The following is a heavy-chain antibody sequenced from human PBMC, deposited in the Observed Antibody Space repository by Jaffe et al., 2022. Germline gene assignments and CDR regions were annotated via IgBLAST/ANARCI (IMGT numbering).Heavy chain of an antibody. CDR2: ISSSGSTI. CDR1: GFTFSSYE. CDR3: ARDWGGGTVTPDYFDY. Sequence: EVQLVESGGGLVQPGGSLRLSCAASGFTFSSYEMNWVRQAPGKGLEWVSYISSSGSTIYYADSVKGRFTISRDNAKNSLYLQMNSLRAEDTAVYYCARDWGGGTVTPDYFDYWGQGTLVTVSS. J-gene: IGHJ4*02. V-gene: IGHV3-48*03. D-gene: IGHD4-17*01.